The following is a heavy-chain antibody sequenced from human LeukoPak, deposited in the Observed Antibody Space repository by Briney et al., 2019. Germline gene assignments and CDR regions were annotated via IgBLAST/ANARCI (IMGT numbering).Heavy chain of an antibody. J-gene: IGHJ4*02. CDR1: GFTFSSYA. CDR3: AKDFASSQMYYFDY. V-gene: IGHV3-23*01. Sequence: GGSLRLSCAASGFTFSSYAMSWVRQAPGKGLEWVSTISGSGGSTYYADSVKGRFTISRDNSKSTLYLQMNSLGAEDTAVYYCAKDFASSQMYYFDYWGQGTLVTVSS. CDR2: ISGSGGST. D-gene: IGHD2-15*01.